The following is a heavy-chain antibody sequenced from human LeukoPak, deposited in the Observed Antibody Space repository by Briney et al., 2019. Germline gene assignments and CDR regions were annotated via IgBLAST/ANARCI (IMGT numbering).Heavy chain of an antibody. CDR1: GYTFTSYG. D-gene: IGHD3-3*01. J-gene: IGHJ4*02. Sequence: GASVKVSCKASGYTFTSYGISWVRQAPGQGLEWMGWISAYNGNTNYAQKLQGRVTMTTDTSTSTAYMELRSLRSDDTAVYYCARDRNYDFWSGPLFDYWGQGTLVTVSS. CDR3: ARDRNYDFWSGPLFDY. CDR2: ISAYNGNT. V-gene: IGHV1-18*01.